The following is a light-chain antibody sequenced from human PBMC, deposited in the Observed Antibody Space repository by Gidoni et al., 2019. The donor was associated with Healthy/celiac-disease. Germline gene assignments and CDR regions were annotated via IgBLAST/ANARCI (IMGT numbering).Light chain of an antibody. V-gene: IGKV3-11*01. CDR3: QQRSNWPRVT. CDR2: DAS. CDR1: QRVSSY. Sequence: EIVLTQSPATLSLSPGERATLSCRASQRVSSYLAWYQPKPGQAPSLLIYDASNRATGIPARFSGSGSGTDFTLTISSLEPEDFAVYYCQQRSNWPRVTFGPGTKVDIK. J-gene: IGKJ3*01.